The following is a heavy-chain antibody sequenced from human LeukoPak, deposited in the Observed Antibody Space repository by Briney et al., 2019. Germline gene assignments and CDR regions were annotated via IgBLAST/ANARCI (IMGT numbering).Heavy chain of an antibody. V-gene: IGHV3-48*03. CDR1: GFTFSSYD. Sequence: GGSLRLSCAASGFTFSSYDMNWVRQAPGKGLEWVSYISSSGRTIFYADSVQGQFIISRDNAKSSLYLQMNSLRVEDTAVYYCARDHDYWGQGTLVTVSS. CDR3: ARDHDY. J-gene: IGHJ4*02. CDR2: ISSSGRTI.